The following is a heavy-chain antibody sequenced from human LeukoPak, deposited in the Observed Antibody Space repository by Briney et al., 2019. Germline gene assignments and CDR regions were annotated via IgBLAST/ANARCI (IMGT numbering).Heavy chain of an antibody. J-gene: IGHJ4*02. CDR3: AKDYCESRVADVFFEY. CDR1: GLSFSNYA. Sequence: GGSLRLSCGASGLSFSNYAMSWVRQAPGKGLEWISGITSGFTTYYADSVKGQFTISRDNSKNTFHLQMSSLRAEDTAIYYCAKDYCESRVADVFFEYWGQGTLVTVSS. V-gene: IGHV3-23*01. CDR2: ITSGFTT. D-gene: IGHD3-3*01.